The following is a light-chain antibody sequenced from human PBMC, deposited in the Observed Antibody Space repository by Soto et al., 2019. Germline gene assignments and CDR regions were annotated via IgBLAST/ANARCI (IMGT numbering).Light chain of an antibody. V-gene: IGKV3-15*01. CDR2: GPS. Sequence: EIVMTQSPGTLSVSPGERATLSCRASQSVRNNLAWYQQKLGQAPRLLIYGPSTRATGIPARFSGSGTGTEFPLTISSLQSEDFAVYYCQQYNNWPWTFGQGTKVEIK. CDR3: QQYNNWPWT. J-gene: IGKJ1*01. CDR1: QSVRNN.